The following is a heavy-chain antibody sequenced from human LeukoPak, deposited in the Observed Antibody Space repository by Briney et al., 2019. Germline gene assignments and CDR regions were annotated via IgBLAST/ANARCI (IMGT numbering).Heavy chain of an antibody. CDR2: ISGSGGST. J-gene: IGHJ4*02. Sequence: PGGSLRLSCAASGFTFSSYAMSWARQAPGKGLEWVSAISGSGGSTYYADSVKGRFTISRDNSKNTLYLQMNSLRAEDTAVYYCAKDSGGIVVVPAAVTFDYWGQGTLVTVSS. CDR1: GFTFSSYA. V-gene: IGHV3-23*01. D-gene: IGHD2-2*01. CDR3: AKDSGGIVVVPAAVTFDY.